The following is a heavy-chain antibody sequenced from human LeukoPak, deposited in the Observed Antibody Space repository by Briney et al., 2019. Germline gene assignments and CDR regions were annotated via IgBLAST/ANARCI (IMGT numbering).Heavy chain of an antibody. V-gene: IGHV3-30*18. J-gene: IGHJ4*02. CDR1: GFTFSSYG. CDR2: ISYDGSNK. Sequence: PGGSLRLSCAASGFTFSSYGMHWVRQAPGKGLEWVAVISYDGSNKYYADSVKGRFTISRDNSKNTLYLQMNSLRAEDTAVYYCAKAIGGRLYYYDSSGYYPLGYWGQGTLVTVSS. CDR3: AKAIGGRLYYYDSSGYYPLGY. D-gene: IGHD3-22*01.